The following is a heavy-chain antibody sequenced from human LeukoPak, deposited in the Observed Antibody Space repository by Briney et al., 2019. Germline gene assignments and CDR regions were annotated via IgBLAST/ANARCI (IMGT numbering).Heavy chain of an antibody. CDR2: INYSGST. D-gene: IGHD6-19*01. CDR3: ARAAYSSGWRLDY. V-gene: IGHV4-38-2*02. J-gene: IGHJ4*02. Sequence: SETLSLTCTVSGYSISSGYYWGWIRQPPGKGLEWIGYINYSGSTYNPSLKSRVTMSVDTSKNQFSLKLSSVTAADTAVYYCARAAYSSGWRLDYWGQGTLVTVSS. CDR1: GYSISSGYY.